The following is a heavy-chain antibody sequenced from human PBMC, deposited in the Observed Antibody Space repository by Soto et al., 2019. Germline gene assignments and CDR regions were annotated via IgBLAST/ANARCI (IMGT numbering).Heavy chain of an antibody. CDR1: GGSINGGDYH. J-gene: IGHJ6*02. CDR2: IYYSGST. CDR3: VRDYRSPSGGMDV. Sequence: QVQLQESGPGLVKPSQTQSLTCTVSGGSINGGDYHWTWIRQTPGKGLEWIGAIYYSGSTYYNPSLKSRIRISVDTSKNQFSLKLSSVTAADTAVYYCVRDYRSPSGGMDVWGQGTTVTVSS. D-gene: IGHD3-16*02. V-gene: IGHV4-30-4*01.